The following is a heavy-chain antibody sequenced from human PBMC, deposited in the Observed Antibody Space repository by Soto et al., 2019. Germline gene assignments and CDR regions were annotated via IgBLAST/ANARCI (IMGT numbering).Heavy chain of an antibody. CDR3: ARSRNLDV. CDR2: ASHTGGT. CDR1: GGSFSGWH. D-gene: IGHD1-1*01. V-gene: IGHV4-34*01. J-gene: IGHJ6*02. Sequence: QVQVQPWGAGLLKFSATLSLTCAVNGGSFSGWHWNWIRQPPGKGLEWIGEASHTGGTNYNPSLESLVTISVDRSRNQLSLKLTSVSAADTAVYYCARSRNLDVWGPGTTVIVSS.